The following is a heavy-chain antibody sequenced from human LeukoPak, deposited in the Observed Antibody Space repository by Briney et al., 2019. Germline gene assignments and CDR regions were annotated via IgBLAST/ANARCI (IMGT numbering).Heavy chain of an antibody. CDR2: INHSGRT. D-gene: IGHD3-10*01. J-gene: IGHJ5*02. V-gene: IGHV4-34*01. Sequence: PSETLSLTCAVYGGSFSGYYWSWIRQPPGEGLEWIGEINHSGRTNYNPSLKSRVTISVDTSKNQFSLKLSSVTAADTPVYYFARHTPLWFGQGPFAPGGKGTLVSVSS. CDR3: ARHTPLWFGQGPFAP. CDR1: GGSFSGYY.